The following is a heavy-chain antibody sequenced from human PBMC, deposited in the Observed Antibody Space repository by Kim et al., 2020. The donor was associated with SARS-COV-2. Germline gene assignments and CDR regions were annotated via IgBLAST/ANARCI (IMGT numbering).Heavy chain of an antibody. D-gene: IGHD3-10*01. CDR3: AREGITMVRGTRYGMDV. V-gene: IGHV4-59*01. Sequence: KSRVTISVDTSKNQFSLKLSSVTAADTAVYYCAREGITMVRGTRYGMDVWGQGTTVTVSS. J-gene: IGHJ6*02.